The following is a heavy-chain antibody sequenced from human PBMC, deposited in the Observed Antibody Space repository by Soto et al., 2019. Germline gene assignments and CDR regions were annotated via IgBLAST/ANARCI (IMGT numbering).Heavy chain of an antibody. D-gene: IGHD3-3*01. CDR2: ISAYNGNT. J-gene: IGHJ4*02. Sequence: ASVKVSCKASGYTFTSYGISWVRQAPGQGLEWMGWISAYNGNTNYAQKLRGSVTMTTDTSTSTAYMELRSLRSDDTAVYYCARGPSAVNYDFWSCPPHFDYWGQGTLVTVSS. V-gene: IGHV1-18*01. CDR3: ARGPSAVNYDFWSCPPHFDY. CDR1: GYTFTSYG.